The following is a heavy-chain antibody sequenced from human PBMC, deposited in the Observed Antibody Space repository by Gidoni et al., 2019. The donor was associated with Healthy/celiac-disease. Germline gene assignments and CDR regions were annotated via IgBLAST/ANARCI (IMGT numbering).Heavy chain of an antibody. Sequence: QVQLVQSGAAVKKPGASVKVSCKASGYTFTGSSLHWVRQAPGQGLEWMGWINPNSGGTNYAQKFQGWVTMTRDTSISTAYMELSRLRSDDTAVYYCARDFVRGNCSSTSCYTLNYYYYGMDVWGQGTTVTVSS. CDR1: GYTFTGSS. J-gene: IGHJ6*02. CDR3: ARDFVRGNCSSTSCYTLNYYYYGMDV. D-gene: IGHD2-2*02. V-gene: IGHV1-2*04. CDR2: INPNSGGT.